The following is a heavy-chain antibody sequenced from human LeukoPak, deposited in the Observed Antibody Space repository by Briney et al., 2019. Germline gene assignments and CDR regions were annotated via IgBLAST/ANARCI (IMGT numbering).Heavy chain of an antibody. CDR1: GFTFSSYW. Sequence: GSLRLSCAASGFTFSSYWMSWIQQPPGKGLEWIGYMYYSGSTNYNPSLKSRVTISVDTSKNQFSLKLSSVTAADTAVYYCARDRPATENWYLDLWGRGTLVTVSS. V-gene: IGHV4-59*01. CDR3: ARDRPATENWYLDL. CDR2: MYYSGST. D-gene: IGHD1-26*01. J-gene: IGHJ2*01.